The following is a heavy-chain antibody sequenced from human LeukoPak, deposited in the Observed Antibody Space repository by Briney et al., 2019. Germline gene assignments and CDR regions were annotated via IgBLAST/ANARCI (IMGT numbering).Heavy chain of an antibody. CDR1: GFTFSSYG. J-gene: IGHJ4*02. V-gene: IGHV3-30*03. CDR3: ARRVSVAEYDY. D-gene: IGHD6-19*01. CDR2: ISYDGSNK. Sequence: GGSLRLSCAASGFTFSSYGMHWVRQAPGKGLEWVAVISYDGSNKYYADSVKGRFTISRDNSKNTLYLQMNSLRAEDTAVYYCARRVSVAEYDYWGQGTLVTVSS.